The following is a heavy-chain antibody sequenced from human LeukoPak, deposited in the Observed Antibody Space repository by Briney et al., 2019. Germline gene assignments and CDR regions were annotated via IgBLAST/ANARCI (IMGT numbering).Heavy chain of an antibody. CDR2: INPNSGGT. CDR1: GYTFTGYY. Sequence: GASVKVSCKASGYTFTGYYMHWVRQAPGQGLEWMGWINPNSGGTNYAQKFQGRVTMTRDTSISTAYMELSRLRSDDTAVYYCATPPSAYCSSTSCYRPWGQGTLVTVSS. CDR3: ATPPSAYCSSTSCYRP. J-gene: IGHJ5*02. V-gene: IGHV1-2*02. D-gene: IGHD2-2*01.